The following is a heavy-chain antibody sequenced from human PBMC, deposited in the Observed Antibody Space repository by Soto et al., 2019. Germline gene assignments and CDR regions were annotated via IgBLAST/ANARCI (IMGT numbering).Heavy chain of an antibody. CDR3: ARDTDVPRGGSDY. V-gene: IGHV3-7*01. Sequence: EVQLVESGGTLVQPGGSLTLSCAASGFTFSNYWMTWVRQAPGKGLEWVANMGQDGREKNYVESVKGRFTISRDNSKNSLYLQMNSLRAEDTAVYYCARDTDVPRGGSDYWGQGTLVTV. J-gene: IGHJ4*02. D-gene: IGHD2-15*01. CDR2: MGQDGREK. CDR1: GFTFSNYW.